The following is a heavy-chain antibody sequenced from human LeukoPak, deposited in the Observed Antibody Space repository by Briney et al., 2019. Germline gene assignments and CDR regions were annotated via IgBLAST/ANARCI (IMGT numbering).Heavy chain of an antibody. CDR3: AKGQYSSSWYLLDY. CDR2: ISYDGSNK. V-gene: IGHV3-30*18. CDR1: GFTFSTYG. Sequence: PGGSLRLSCAASGFTFSTYGMHWVRQAPGKGLEWVAVISYDGSNKYSADSVKGRFTISRDNSKNTLYLQMNNLSTEDTAVYYCAKGQYSSSWYLLDYWGQGTLVTVSS. J-gene: IGHJ4*02. D-gene: IGHD6-13*01.